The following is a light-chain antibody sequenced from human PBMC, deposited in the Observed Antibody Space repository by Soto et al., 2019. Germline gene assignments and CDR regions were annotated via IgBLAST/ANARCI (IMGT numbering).Light chain of an antibody. J-gene: IGLJ2*01. CDR1: SSDVSDYNY. CDR2: EVD. Sequence: QSVLTQPASVSGSPGQSITISCTGISSDVSDYNYVSWFQQHPGKAPKLVIFEVDNRPSGVSNRFSGSRTADTASLTISGVQPEDEADYYCSSYTSSTTVVVFGGGTKLTVL. V-gene: IGLV2-14*01. CDR3: SSYTSSTTVVV.